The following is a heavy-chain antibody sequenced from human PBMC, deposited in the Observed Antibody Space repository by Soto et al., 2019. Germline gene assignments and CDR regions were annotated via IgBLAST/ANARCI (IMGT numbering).Heavy chain of an antibody. CDR1: GGSISSYY. J-gene: IGHJ4*02. V-gene: IGHV4-59*01. CDR2: IYYSGST. Sequence: SETLSLTCTVSGGSISSYYWSWIRQPPGKGLEWIGYIYYSGSTNYNPSLKSRVTISVDTSKNQFSLKLGSVTAADTAVYYCARGPPHFDYWGQGTLVTVSS. CDR3: ARGPPHFDY.